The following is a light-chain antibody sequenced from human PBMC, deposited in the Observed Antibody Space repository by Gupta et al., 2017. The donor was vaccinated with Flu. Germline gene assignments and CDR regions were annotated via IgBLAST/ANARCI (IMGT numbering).Light chain of an antibody. CDR2: ANN. CDR3: ESWDESLNGGV. Sequence: TENWYQQLPRTAPKLLIYANNQRHSGVPERFSGSKCDTSATVDSTGVQAEDEEDYYWESWDESLNGGVFGGGTKLTVL. CDR1: T. J-gene: IGLJ3*02. V-gene: IGLV1-44*01.